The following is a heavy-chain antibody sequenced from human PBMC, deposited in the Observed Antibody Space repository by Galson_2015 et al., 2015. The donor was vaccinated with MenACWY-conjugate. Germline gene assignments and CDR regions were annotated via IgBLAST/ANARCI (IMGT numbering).Heavy chain of an antibody. V-gene: IGHV3-23*01. J-gene: IGHJ4*02. Sequence: SLRLSCAASGFTFSSYAMSWVRQAPGKGLEWVSAISGSGDRTYYADSVKGRFTISRDNSKNTLYLLMNSLRAEDTAVYYCAKDRLADAGTIDYWGQGTLVTVSS. D-gene: IGHD1-7*01. CDR2: ISGSGDRT. CDR1: GFTFSSYA. CDR3: AKDRLADAGTIDY.